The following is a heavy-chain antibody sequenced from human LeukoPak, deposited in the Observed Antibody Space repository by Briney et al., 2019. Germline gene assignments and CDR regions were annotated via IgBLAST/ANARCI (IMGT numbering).Heavy chain of an antibody. V-gene: IGHV5-51*01. D-gene: IGHD3-10*01. Sequence: GDSLKISCKGSGYTFSSYWIGWVRQMPGKGVEWMGIIYPADSDTKYGPSFEGQVNISGDKSISTAYLQWSSLKASDTAMYYCARHEFSVSGSYYMAYWGQGTLVTVSS. CDR1: GYTFSSYW. CDR2: IYPADSDT. J-gene: IGHJ4*02. CDR3: ARHEFSVSGSYYMAY.